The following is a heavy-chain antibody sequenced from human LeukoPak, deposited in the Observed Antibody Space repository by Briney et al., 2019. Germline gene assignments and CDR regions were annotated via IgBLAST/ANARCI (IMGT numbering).Heavy chain of an antibody. CDR2: IFYSGTT. J-gene: IGHJ4*02. CDR1: GGSISSGDYY. D-gene: IGHD3-10*01. V-gene: IGHV4-30-4*01. Sequence: SETLSLTCTVSGGSISSGDYYWSWIRQPPGKGLEWIGYIFYSGTTYYNPSLKSRVTISVDTSKNQFSLKLSSVTAADTAVYYCARTYGSGSYYSLDQWGQGALVTVSS. CDR3: ARTYGSGSYYSLDQ.